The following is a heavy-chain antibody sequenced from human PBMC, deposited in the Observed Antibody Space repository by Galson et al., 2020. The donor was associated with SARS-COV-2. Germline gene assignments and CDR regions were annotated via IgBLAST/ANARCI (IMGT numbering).Heavy chain of an antibody. D-gene: IGHD4-17*01. CDR2: ISYEGSNQ. CDR3: TTDLHDYGDLDY. CDR1: GFSFSNYG. V-gene: IGHV3-33*07. J-gene: IGHJ4*02. Sequence: GESLKISCAASGFSFSNYGMYWVRQAPGKGLEWVATISYEGSNQYYADSVKGRFTISRDDSKNTLYLQMNSLKTEDTAVYYCTTDLHDYGDLDYWGQGTLVTVSS.